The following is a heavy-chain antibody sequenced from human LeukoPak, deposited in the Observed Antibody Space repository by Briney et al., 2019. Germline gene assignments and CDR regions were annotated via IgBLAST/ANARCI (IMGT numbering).Heavy chain of an antibody. Sequence: PSQTLSLTCTVSGGSISSGSHYWSWIRQPAGKGLEWIGRIYTSGSTNYNPSLKSRVTMSVDTSKNQFSLKLSSVTAADTAVYYCARDRQGFWSGYYDYWGQGTLVTVSS. D-gene: IGHD3-3*01. V-gene: IGHV4-61*02. CDR1: GGSISSGSHY. CDR3: ARDRQGFWSGYYDY. CDR2: IYTSGST. J-gene: IGHJ4*02.